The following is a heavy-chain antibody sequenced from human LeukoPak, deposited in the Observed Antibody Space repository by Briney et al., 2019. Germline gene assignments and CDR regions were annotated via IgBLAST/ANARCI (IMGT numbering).Heavy chain of an antibody. CDR1: GYSISSGYY. Sequence: SETLSLTCTVSGYSISSGYYWGWIRQSPGKGLEWIGSISDSGSTYYNPSLKSRVTISVDTSKNQFSLKLSSVTAADTAVYYCARDLFGIVGASDEWGQGTLVTVSS. V-gene: IGHV4-38-2*02. CDR3: ARDLFGIVGASDE. D-gene: IGHD1-26*01. CDR2: ISDSGST. J-gene: IGHJ4*02.